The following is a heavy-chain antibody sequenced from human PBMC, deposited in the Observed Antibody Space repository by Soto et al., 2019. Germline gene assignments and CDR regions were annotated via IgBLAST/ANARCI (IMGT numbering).Heavy chain of an antibody. Sequence: SETLSLTCTVSGGSISSYYWSWIRQPPGKGLEWIGYIYYSGSTNYNPSLKSRVTISVDTSKNQFSLKLSSVTAADTAVYYCARGLKGRYSSGWFFFDYWGQGTLVTVSS. J-gene: IGHJ4*02. CDR2: IYYSGST. V-gene: IGHV4-59*01. D-gene: IGHD6-19*01. CDR3: ARGLKGRYSSGWFFFDY. CDR1: GGSISSYY.